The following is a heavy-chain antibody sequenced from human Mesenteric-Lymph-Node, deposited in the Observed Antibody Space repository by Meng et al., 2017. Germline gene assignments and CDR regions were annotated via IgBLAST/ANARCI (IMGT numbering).Heavy chain of an antibody. D-gene: IGHD6-19*01. CDR1: GFTFSSYA. V-gene: IGHV3-30*01. CDR2: ISYDGSNK. J-gene: IGHJ6*02. Sequence: GSSLKISCTASGFTFSSYAIHWVRPAPGKGLEWVAVISYDGSNKSYADSVKGRFTISRDNSKNTLYLQMNSLRAEDTAVYYCARDLADRLGQWRGYYYYGMDVWGQGTTVTVSS. CDR3: ARDLADRLGQWRGYYYYGMDV.